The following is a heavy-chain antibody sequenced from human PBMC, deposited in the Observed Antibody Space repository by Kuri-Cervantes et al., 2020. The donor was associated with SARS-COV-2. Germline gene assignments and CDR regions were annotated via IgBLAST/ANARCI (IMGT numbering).Heavy chain of an antibody. V-gene: IGHV3-9*01. J-gene: IGHJ4*02. Sequence: GGSLRLPCAASGFAFDDYAMHWVRQAPGKGLEWVSGISWNSGSQGYADSVKGRFNISRDNAQNSLYLQMNSLRAEDTAVYYCARLTTVIRGALSHWGQGTLVTVSS. CDR2: ISWNSGSQ. CDR1: GFAFDDYA. CDR3: ARLTTVIRGALSH. D-gene: IGHD2-21*01.